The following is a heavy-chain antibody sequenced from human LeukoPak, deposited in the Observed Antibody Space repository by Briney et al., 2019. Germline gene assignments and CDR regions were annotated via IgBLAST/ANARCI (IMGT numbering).Heavy chain of an antibody. CDR3: ARGKSATAPDSNWYLDL. Sequence: ASVKVSCKASGYYMHWVRQAPGQGLEWMGWSNPNSGGTKYAQKFQGGVTMTRDTSISTAYMELSRLRSDDTAVYYCARGKSATAPDSNWYLDLWGRGTLVTVSS. D-gene: IGHD6-25*01. CDR2: SNPNSGGT. CDR1: GYY. V-gene: IGHV1-2*02. J-gene: IGHJ2*01.